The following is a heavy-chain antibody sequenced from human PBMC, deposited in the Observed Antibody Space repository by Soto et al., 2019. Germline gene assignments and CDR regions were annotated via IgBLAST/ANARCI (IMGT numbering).Heavy chain of an antibody. CDR1: GYTFSTHA. D-gene: IGHD3-10*01. CDR3: ARGKGIEVNYYYYGLDI. Sequence: AASVKASCKASGYTFSTHAMNWVRKAPGQSLEWMGWINGGTGQTKHSHRFQDRVSITRDPSASTAYMELSSLRSEDTAVYYCARGKGIEVNYYYYGLDIWGQGPTVTVSS. V-gene: IGHV1-3*01. CDR2: INGGTGQT. J-gene: IGHJ6*02.